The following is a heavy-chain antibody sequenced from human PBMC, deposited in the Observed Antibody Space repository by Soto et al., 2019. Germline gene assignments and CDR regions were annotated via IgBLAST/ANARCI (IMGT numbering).Heavy chain of an antibody. CDR2: INHSGST. Sequence: SETLSLTCAVYGGSFSGYYWSWIRQPPGKGLEWIGEINHSGSTNYNPSLKSRVTISVDTSKNQFSLKLSSVTAADTAVYYCARVSRPYYYGSGSYYNVNAFDIWGQGTMVTVSS. CDR1: GGSFSGYY. D-gene: IGHD3-10*01. CDR3: ARVSRPYYYGSGSYYNVNAFDI. V-gene: IGHV4-34*01. J-gene: IGHJ3*02.